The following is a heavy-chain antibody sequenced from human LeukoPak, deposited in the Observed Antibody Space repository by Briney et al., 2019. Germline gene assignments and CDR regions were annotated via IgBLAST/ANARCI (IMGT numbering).Heavy chain of an antibody. CDR3: AKDDELHNFDY. J-gene: IGHJ4*02. D-gene: IGHD1-7*01. CDR1: GFTFSSYA. V-gene: IGHV3-23*01. CDR2: ISHSGDST. Sequence: PGGSLRLSCAVSGFTFSSYAMSWVRQAPGKGLEWVSSISHSGDSTYHADSVRGRFTISRDNSKSTLYLQMNSLRAEDTAVYYCAKDDELHNFDYWGQGTLVTVSS.